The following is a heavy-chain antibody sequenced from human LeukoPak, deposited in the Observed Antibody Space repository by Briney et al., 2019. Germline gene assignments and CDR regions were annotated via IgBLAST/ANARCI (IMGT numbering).Heavy chain of an antibody. CDR1: GFTFTMYD. D-gene: IGHD3-10*01. Sequence: GSVKVSCKASGFTFTMYDISWVRQATGQGLEWMGWVNPNTGNTVYSQKFQGRVTISRNTSINTVYMDLNSLRAEDTAVYYCASIIPRKGSDYWGQGTLVTVSS. J-gene: IGHJ4*02. V-gene: IGHV1-8*03. CDR3: ASIIPRKGSDY. CDR2: VNPNTGNT.